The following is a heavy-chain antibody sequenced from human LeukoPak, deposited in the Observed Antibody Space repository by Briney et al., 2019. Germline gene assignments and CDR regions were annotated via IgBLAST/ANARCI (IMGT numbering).Heavy chain of an antibody. CDR1: GFTFGTYW. J-gene: IGHJ6*02. CDR2: IKQDGSEK. D-gene: IGHD2-8*01. V-gene: IGHV3-7*01. CDR3: ATDARPLRRVLMYYGMDV. Sequence: GGSLRLSCAASGFTFGTYWMSWVRQAPGKGLEWVANIKQDGSEKYYVDSVKGRFTISRDNAKNSLWLQMNSLRAEDTAVYYCATDARPLRRVLMYYGMDVWGQGTTVTVSS.